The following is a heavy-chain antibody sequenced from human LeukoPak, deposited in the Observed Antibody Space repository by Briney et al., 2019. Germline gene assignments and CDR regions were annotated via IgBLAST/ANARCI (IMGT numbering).Heavy chain of an antibody. D-gene: IGHD6-13*01. J-gene: IGHJ6*02. Sequence: GRSLRLSCAASGFTFSSYGMHWVRQAPGKGLEWVAVISYDGSNKYYADSVKGRFTISRDNSKNTLYLQMNSLRAEDTAVYYCAKDRGIAAAKTYYYYGMDVWGQGTTVTVSS. CDR1: GFTFSSYG. CDR3: AKDRGIAAAKTYYYYGMDV. V-gene: IGHV3-30*18. CDR2: ISYDGSNK.